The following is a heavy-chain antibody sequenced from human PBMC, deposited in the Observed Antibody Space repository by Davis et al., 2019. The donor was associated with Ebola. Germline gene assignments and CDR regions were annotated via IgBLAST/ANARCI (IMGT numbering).Heavy chain of an antibody. D-gene: IGHD3/OR15-3a*01. Sequence: ASVKVSCKTSGYKFTSYGISWVRQAPGQGLEWVGWISAYDDKTRYVQKMQGRVIMNIDTSTTTAYMEMRDLRPDDTAVYYCARDMNHHGFWDCGHWGQGTLVTVSS. V-gene: IGHV1-18*01. CDR3: ARDMNHHGFWDCGH. CDR2: ISAYDDKT. J-gene: IGHJ4*02. CDR1: GYKFTSYG.